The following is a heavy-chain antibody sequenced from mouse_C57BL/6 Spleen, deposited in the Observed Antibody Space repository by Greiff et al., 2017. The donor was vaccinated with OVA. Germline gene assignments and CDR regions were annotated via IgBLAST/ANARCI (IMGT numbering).Heavy chain of an antibody. V-gene: IGHV1-80*01. CDR2: IYPGDGDT. J-gene: IGHJ4*01. CDR1: GYAFSSYW. Sequence: QVQLQQSGAELVKPGASVKISCKASGYAFSSYWMNWVKQRPGKGLEWIGQIYPGDGDTNYNGKFKGKATLTADKSSSTAYMQLSSLTSENSAVYFCARDGYDGYAMDYGGQGTSVTVSS. D-gene: IGHD2-2*01. CDR3: ARDGYDGYAMDY.